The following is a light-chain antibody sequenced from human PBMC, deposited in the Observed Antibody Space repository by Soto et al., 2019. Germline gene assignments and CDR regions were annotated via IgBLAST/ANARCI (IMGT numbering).Light chain of an antibody. J-gene: IGKJ4*01. V-gene: IGKV1-33*01. CDR3: QQLESYPST. CDR1: QDISNY. Sequence: DIPMTQSPSSLSASVGDRVTITCQASQDISNYLNWYQQKPGKAPKLLIYDASNLETGVPSRFSGSGSGTDFTFTISSLQPEDIATYYCQQLESYPSTFGGGTKVEIK. CDR2: DAS.